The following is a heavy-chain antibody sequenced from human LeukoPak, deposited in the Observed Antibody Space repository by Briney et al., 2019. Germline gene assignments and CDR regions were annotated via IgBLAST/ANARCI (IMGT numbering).Heavy chain of an antibody. CDR1: EFTFSSYE. CDR2: ISSSGDTI. CDR3: ARDGSGSYYN. Sequence: GGSLRLSCAASEFTFSSYEMNWVRQAPGKGLEWVSYISSSGDTIYYADSVKGRFTISRDNAKNSLYLQMNSLRAEDTAVYYCARDGSGSYYNWGQGTLVTVSS. J-gene: IGHJ4*02. D-gene: IGHD1-26*01. V-gene: IGHV3-48*03.